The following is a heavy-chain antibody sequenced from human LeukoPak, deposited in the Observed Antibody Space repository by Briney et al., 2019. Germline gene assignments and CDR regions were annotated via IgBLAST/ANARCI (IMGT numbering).Heavy chain of an antibody. CDR1: GGSISSPNYY. D-gene: IGHD1-14*01. CDR2: GGDS. CDR3: ARGQISRKHFDY. V-gene: IGHV4-61*02. Sequence: SQTLSLTCTVSGGSISSPNYYWTWIRQPAGKGLEWIGRGGDSDYNPSLKSRVTISIDTSKNQLSLKLRSVTVADTAVYYCARGQISRKHFDYWGRGTLVTVFS. J-gene: IGHJ4*02.